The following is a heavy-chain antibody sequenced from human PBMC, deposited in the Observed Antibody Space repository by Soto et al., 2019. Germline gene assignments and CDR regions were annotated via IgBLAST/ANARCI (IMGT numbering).Heavy chain of an antibody. CDR1: GFSLSTSGVG. CDR2: IYWDDDK. J-gene: IGHJ4*02. Sequence: QITLKESGPTLVKPTQTLTLTCTFSGFSLSTSGVGVGWIRQPPGKALEWLALIYWDDDKRYSPSLESRLTITKDTSKHQVVLTVTNMDPVDTATYYCAHRREGFDYWGQGTLVTVSS. V-gene: IGHV2-5*02. CDR3: AHRREGFDY.